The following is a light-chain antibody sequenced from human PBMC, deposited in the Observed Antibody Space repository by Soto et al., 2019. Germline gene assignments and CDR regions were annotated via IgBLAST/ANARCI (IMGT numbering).Light chain of an antibody. Sequence: SVLTQPASVSGSPGQSITIPCTGTSNDIGGYNYVSWYQQFPGKAPKLIIYDVTNRPSGVSFRFSGSKSGNTASLTISGLQAEDEAGCSSYSSTSTRRLFGAGTKVTVL. CDR2: DVT. CDR3: SSYSSTSTRRL. V-gene: IGLV2-14*03. CDR1: SNDIGGYNY. J-gene: IGLJ1*01.